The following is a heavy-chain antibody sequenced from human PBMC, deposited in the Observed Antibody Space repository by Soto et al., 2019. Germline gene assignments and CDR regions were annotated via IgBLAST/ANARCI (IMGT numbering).Heavy chain of an antibody. CDR1: GFTFSSYG. V-gene: IGHV3-30*18. CDR3: AKDLVVVVPAAIMIERNNYYYYYGMDV. Sequence: PGGSLRLSFAASGFTFSSYGMHWVRQAPGKGLEWVAVISYDGSNKYYADSVKGRFTISRDNSKNTLYLQMNSLRAEDTAVYYCAKDLVVVVPAAIMIERNNYYYYYGMDVWGQGTTVTVSS. D-gene: IGHD2-2*02. J-gene: IGHJ6*02. CDR2: ISYDGSNK.